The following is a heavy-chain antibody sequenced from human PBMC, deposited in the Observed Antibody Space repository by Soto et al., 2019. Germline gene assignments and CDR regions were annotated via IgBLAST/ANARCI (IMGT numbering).Heavy chain of an antibody. CDR2: ISSSGSTI. CDR3: ARADGGYCSSTSCRRGYFDY. V-gene: IGHV3-48*03. CDR1: GFTFSSYE. J-gene: IGHJ4*02. D-gene: IGHD2-2*01. Sequence: GGSLRLSCAASGFTFSSYEMNWVRQAPGKGLEWVSYISSSGSTIYYADSVKGRFTISRDNAENSLYLQMNSLRAEDTAVYYCARADGGYCSSTSCRRGYFDYWGQGTLVTVSS.